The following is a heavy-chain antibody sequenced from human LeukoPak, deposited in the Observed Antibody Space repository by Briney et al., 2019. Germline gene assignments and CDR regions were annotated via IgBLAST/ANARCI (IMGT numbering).Heavy chain of an antibody. J-gene: IGHJ4*02. CDR2: ISSSSSYI. D-gene: IGHD3-10*01. V-gene: IGHV3-21*01. CDR3: ARESGGYYYGSGNKLDY. CDR1: GFTYSHYS. Sequence: GGSLRLSCAASGFTYSHYSMNWVRQAPGKGLEWVSSISSSSSYIYYADSVKGRFTISRDNAKNSLYLQMNSLRAEDTTVYYCARESGGYYYGSGNKLDYWGQGTLVTVSS.